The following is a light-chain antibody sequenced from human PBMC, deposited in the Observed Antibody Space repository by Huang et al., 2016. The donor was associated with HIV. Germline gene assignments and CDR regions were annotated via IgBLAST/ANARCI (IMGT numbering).Light chain of an antibody. CDR1: QTISNH. CDR2: DAS. V-gene: IGKV3-11*01. J-gene: IGKJ4*01. Sequence: IVLTQSTATLSWYLGERVTLSCRASQTISNHLAWYQQRPGQAPRLLIYDASTRGAGVPARFSGSGSGTDFTLTISSLEPEDFALYYCQQHDSWLTFGGGTKVEV. CDR3: QQHDSWLT.